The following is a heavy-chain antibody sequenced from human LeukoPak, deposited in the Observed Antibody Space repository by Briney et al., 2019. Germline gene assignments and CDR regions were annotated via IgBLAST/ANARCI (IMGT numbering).Heavy chain of an antibody. CDR3: TSETNYYDSSGYYSPFDY. V-gene: IGHV3-15*07. CDR2: IKSKPDGGIT. D-gene: IGHD3-22*01. CDR1: GFTFSNAW. Sequence: GGSLRLSCAASGFTFSNAWMNWVRQAPGKGLEWVGRIKSKPDGGITDYAAPVKGRFTISRDDSKNTLYLQMNSLKTEDTAVYYCTSETNYYDSSGYYSPFDYWGQGTLVTVSS. J-gene: IGHJ4*02.